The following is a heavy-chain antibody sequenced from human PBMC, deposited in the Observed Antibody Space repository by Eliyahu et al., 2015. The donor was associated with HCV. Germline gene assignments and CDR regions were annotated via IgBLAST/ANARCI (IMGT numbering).Heavy chain of an antibody. V-gene: IGHV3-23*01. J-gene: IGHJ4*02. CDR3: VCVAVNLYYFDY. Sequence: EVQLLESGGGLVQPGGSLRLSCAASGFTFSSYAMSWVRQAPGKGLEWVSAISGSGGSTYYADSVKGRFTISRDNSKNTLYLQMNSLRAEDTAVYYCVCVAVNLYYFDYWGQGTLVTVSS. CDR1: GFTFSSYA. D-gene: IGHD2-15*01. CDR2: ISGSGGST.